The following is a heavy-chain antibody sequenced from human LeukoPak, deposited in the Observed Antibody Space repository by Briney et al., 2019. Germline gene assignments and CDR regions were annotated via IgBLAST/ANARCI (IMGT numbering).Heavy chain of an antibody. Sequence: GGSLRLSCAASGFTFSSYAMSWVRQAPGKGLEWVSAITGSGGTTFYADSVEGRFTISRNNSKNTLYLQMNSLRAEDTAVYYCARAWATLPYYFDYWGQGTLVTVSS. V-gene: IGHV3-23*01. CDR3: ARAWATLPYYFDY. J-gene: IGHJ4*02. CDR1: GFTFSSYA. D-gene: IGHD2-15*01. CDR2: ITGSGGTT.